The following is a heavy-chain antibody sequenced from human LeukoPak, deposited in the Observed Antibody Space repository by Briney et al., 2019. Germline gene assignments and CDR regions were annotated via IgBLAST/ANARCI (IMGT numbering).Heavy chain of an antibody. V-gene: IGHV1-18*01. CDR3: ARNIGRRPSRSTDSGYSAFDH. D-gene: IGHD3-22*01. Sequence: GASVKVSCKASGYTFTSYGISWVRQAPGQGLEWMGWISAYNGNTNYAQKLQGRVTMTTDTSTSTAYMELRSLRSDDTAVYYCARNIGRRPSRSTDSGYSAFDHWGQGTLVTVSS. CDR1: GYTFTSYG. CDR2: ISAYNGNT. J-gene: IGHJ4*02.